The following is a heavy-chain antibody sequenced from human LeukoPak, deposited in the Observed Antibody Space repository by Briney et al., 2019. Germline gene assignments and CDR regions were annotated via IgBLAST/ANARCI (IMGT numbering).Heavy chain of an antibody. CDR2: IYNSGST. V-gene: IGHV4-59*01. CDR1: GGCTSSSY. J-gene: IGHJ6*01. Sequence: SETLCLTCTGSGGCTSSSYWTQFRQPPGKGLEWIGYIYNSGSTNYNPSLKSRVTISVDTSKSAFSLKLSSVTAADTAVYYCANDPGTTVRYYYGLQVWGQGTTVTVSS. CDR3: ANDPGTTVRYYYGLQV. D-gene: IGHD3-10*01.